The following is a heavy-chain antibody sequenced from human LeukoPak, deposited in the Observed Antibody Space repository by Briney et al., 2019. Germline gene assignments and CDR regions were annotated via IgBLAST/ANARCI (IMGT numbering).Heavy chain of an antibody. V-gene: IGHV3-7*01. D-gene: IGHD3-22*01. Sequence: GGSLKLSCAASGFTFRNFWMSWVRQAPGKGLEWLANVRQDGSETYYLDSVKGRFTISRDNAKNSLYLEMNSLRGEDTAVYYCTTSDESSGTNWGQGTLVTVFS. CDR2: VRQDGSET. J-gene: IGHJ4*02. CDR1: GFTFRNFW. CDR3: TTSDESSGTN.